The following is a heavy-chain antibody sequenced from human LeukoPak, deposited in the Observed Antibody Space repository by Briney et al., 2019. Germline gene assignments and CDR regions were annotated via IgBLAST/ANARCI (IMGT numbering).Heavy chain of an antibody. Sequence: GGSLRLSCAASGFTFHDYGMSWVRHAPGKGLEWVSAINWNGDSTNYADSVKGRFTISRDNAKNSLYLEMNNLRAEDTAFYYCAREDIGSGPNWFDPWGQGTLVTVSS. CDR3: AREDIGSGPNWFDP. D-gene: IGHD6-19*01. CDR2: INWNGDST. CDR1: GFTFHDYG. V-gene: IGHV3-20*04. J-gene: IGHJ5*02.